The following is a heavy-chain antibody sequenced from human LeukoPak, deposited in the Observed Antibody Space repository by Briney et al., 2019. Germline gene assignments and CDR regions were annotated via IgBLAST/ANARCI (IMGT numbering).Heavy chain of an antibody. Sequence: GGSLRLSCAASGFTFSSYSTNWVRQAPGKGLEWVSSISSGSSYIYYADSVKGRFTISRDNAKNSLYLQMNSLRAEDTAVYYCASLSSSGWYFNYWGQGTLVTVSP. J-gene: IGHJ4*02. CDR3: ASLSSSGWYFNY. D-gene: IGHD6-19*01. V-gene: IGHV3-21*01. CDR1: GFTFSSYS. CDR2: ISSGSSYI.